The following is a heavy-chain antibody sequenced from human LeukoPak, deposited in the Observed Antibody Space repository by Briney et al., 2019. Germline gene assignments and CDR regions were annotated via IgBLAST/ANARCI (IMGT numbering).Heavy chain of an antibody. J-gene: IGHJ5*02. D-gene: IGHD2-2*01. CDR1: GGSINSSNW. V-gene: IGHV4-4*02. CDR2: IYHSGST. Sequence: SETLSLTCAVSGGSINSSNWWSWVRQPPGKGLEWIGEIYHSGSTNYNPSLKSRVTMSVDKSKNQFSLKLSSVTAADTAVYYCASRDIVVVPAAIDPWGQGTLVTVSS. CDR3: ASRDIVVVPAAIDP.